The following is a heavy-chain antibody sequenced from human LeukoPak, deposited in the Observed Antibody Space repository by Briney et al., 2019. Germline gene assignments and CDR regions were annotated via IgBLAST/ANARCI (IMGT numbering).Heavy chain of an antibody. CDR1: GGSISSYY. D-gene: IGHD5-12*01. J-gene: IGHJ4*02. CDR3: ARFWYGYGNNRGGPDS. Sequence: PSETLSLTCTVSGGSISSYYWSWIRQPPGKGLEWIGYIYYSGSTNYNPSLKSRVTISVDTSKNQFSLKLSSVTAADTAVYYCARFWYGYGNNRGGPDSWGQGTLVTVSS. CDR2: IYYSGST. V-gene: IGHV4-59*01.